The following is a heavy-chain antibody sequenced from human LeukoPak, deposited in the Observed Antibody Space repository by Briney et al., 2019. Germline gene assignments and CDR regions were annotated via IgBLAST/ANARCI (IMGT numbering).Heavy chain of an antibody. CDR3: ARGPYYYYMDV. V-gene: IGHV3-48*01. Sequence: PGGPLRLSCAASGFTFSSYSMNWVRQAPGKGLEWVSYISSSSSTIYYADSVKGRFTISRDNAKNSLYLQMNSLRAEDTAVYYCARGPYYYYMDVWGKGTTVTVSS. CDR1: GFTFSSYS. J-gene: IGHJ6*03. CDR2: ISSSSSTI.